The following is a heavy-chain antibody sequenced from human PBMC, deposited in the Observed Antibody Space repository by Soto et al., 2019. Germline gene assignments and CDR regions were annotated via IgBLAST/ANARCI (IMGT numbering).Heavy chain of an antibody. V-gene: IGHV1-3*01. Sequence: QVQLVQSGAEVKKPGASVKVSCKASGYTFTSYAMHCVRQAPGQRLEWMGWINAGNGNTKYSQKFQGRVTVTRDTSASTAYMELSSLRSEDTAVYYCARESSSSSWYWGDYFDYWGQGTLVTVSS. J-gene: IGHJ4*02. D-gene: IGHD6-13*01. CDR1: GYTFTSYA. CDR3: ARESSSSSWYWGDYFDY. CDR2: INAGNGNT.